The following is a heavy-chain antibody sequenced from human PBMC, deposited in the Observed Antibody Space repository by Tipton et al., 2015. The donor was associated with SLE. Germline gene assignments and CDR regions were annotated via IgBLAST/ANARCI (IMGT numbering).Heavy chain of an antibody. V-gene: IGHV4-39*07. D-gene: IGHD2-2*01. CDR1: GGSISSSNYY. J-gene: IGHJ6*03. Sequence: LRLSCTVSGGSISSSNYYWGWIRQPPGKGLEWIGSIYYSGSTYYNPSLKSRVTISVDTSKNQFSLKLSSVTAADTAVYYCARDWCSSTSCYGYYYMDVWGKGTTVTVSS. CDR3: ARDWCSSTSCYGYYYMDV. CDR2: IYYSGST.